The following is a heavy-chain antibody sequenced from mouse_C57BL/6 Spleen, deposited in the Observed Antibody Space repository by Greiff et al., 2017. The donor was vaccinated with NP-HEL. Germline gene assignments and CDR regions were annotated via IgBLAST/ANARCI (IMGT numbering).Heavy chain of an antibody. D-gene: IGHD4-1*01. J-gene: IGHJ3*01. CDR3: AREEANWGFAY. Sequence: EVQLQQSGPGLVKPSPSLSLTCSVTGYSITSGYYWNWIRQFPGNKLEWMGYISYDGSNNYNPSLKNRISITRDTSKNQSFLKLNSVTTEDTATYSFAREEANWGFAYWGQGTLVTVSA. CDR2: ISYDGSN. V-gene: IGHV3-6*01. CDR1: GYSITSGYY.